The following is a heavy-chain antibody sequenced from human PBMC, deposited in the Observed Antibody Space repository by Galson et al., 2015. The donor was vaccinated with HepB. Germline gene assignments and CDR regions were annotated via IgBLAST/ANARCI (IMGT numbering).Heavy chain of an antibody. D-gene: IGHD5-18*01. V-gene: IGHV3-33*01. CDR2: IWYDGSNK. J-gene: IGHJ6*02. CDR1: GFTFSSYA. Sequence: SLRLSCAASGFTFSSYAIHWVRQAPGKGLEWVAVIWYDGSNKYYADSVKGRFTISRDNSKKMLYLQVKSLRVEDTAVYYCARDRGANIQLPYFHDHGMDVWGQGATVTVSS. CDR3: ARDRGANIQLPYFHDHGMDV.